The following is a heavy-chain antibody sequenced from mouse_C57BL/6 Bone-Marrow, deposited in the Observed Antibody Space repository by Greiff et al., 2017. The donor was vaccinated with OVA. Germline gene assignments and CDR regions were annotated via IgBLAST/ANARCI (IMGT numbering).Heavy chain of an antibody. D-gene: IGHD2-5*01. V-gene: IGHV5-16*01. CDR1: GFTFSDYY. J-gene: IGHJ1*03. CDR3: ARGAIVPSYWYFDV. CDR2: INYDGSST. Sequence: DVKLVESAGGLVQPGSSMKLSCTASGFTFSDYYMAWVRQVPEKGLEWVANINYDGSSTYYLDSLKSRFIISRDNARNILYLQMSSLKSEDTATYYCARGAIVPSYWYFDVWGTETTVTVSS.